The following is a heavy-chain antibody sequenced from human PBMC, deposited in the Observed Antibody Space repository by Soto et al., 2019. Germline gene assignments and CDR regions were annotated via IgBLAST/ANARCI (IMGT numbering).Heavy chain of an antibody. D-gene: IGHD3-3*01. Sequence: QVQLVESGGGVVQPGRSLRLSCAASGFTFSNFGMHWVRQAPGKGLEWVAAISADGSDKYFSGSVKGRFTISRDNSKNTLFLQMNSLRVEDTAVYYCVKGSDVARQELDYWGQGTLVTDSS. CDR1: GFTFSNFG. CDR2: ISADGSDK. CDR3: VKGSDVARQELDY. J-gene: IGHJ4*02. V-gene: IGHV3-30*18.